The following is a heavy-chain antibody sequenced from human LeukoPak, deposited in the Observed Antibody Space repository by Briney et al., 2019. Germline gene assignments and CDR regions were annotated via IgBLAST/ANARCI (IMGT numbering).Heavy chain of an antibody. CDR2: LSHSGSS. CDR1: GYSISSGYY. CDR3: ARSMVRGVIDFDY. V-gene: IGHV4-38-2*02. J-gene: IGHJ4*02. D-gene: IGHD3-10*01. Sequence: SETLSLTCTVSGYSISSGYYWDWIRQPPGKGLEWIGTLSHSGSSYYNPSLKSRVTISVDTSKNQFSLKLSSVTAADTAAYYCARSMVRGVIDFDYWGQGTLVTVSS.